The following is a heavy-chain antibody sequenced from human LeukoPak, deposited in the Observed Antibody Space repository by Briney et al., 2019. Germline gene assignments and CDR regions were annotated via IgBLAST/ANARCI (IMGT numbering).Heavy chain of an antibody. J-gene: IGHJ4*02. Sequence: PGGSLRLSCAASGFTFSSYWMSWVRQAPGKGLEWVANIKQDGSEKYYVDSVKGRFTISRDNAKNSLYLQMNSLRAEDTAVYYCARAGGYSSSWYAVWGGAYIDYWGQGTLVTVSS. V-gene: IGHV3-7*01. D-gene: IGHD6-13*01. CDR3: ARAGGYSSSWYAVWGGAYIDY. CDR1: GFTFSSYW. CDR2: IKQDGSEK.